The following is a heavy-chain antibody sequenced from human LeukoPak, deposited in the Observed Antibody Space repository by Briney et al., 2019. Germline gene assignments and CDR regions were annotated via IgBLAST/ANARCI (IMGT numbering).Heavy chain of an antibody. CDR1: EFTFSDYA. CDR2: LNEDGSTT. V-gene: IGHV3-23*01. CDR3: VKDYPRIGVTGTTSFFDY. J-gene: IGHJ4*02. D-gene: IGHD1-7*01. Sequence: GGSLRLSCVASEFTFSDYAMSWVRQAPGKGLEWVSGLNEDGSTTFYADSVQGRFIISRDNSQNIVYLQMSSLRVEDTAVYYCVKDYPRIGVTGTTSFFDYWGQGNLVTASS.